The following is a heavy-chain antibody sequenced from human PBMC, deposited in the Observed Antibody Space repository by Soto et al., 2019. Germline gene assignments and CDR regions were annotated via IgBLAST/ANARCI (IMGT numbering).Heavy chain of an antibody. J-gene: IGHJ6*02. Sequence: PSETLSLTCTVSGGSISSYYWSWIRQPPGKGLEWIGYIYYSGSTNYNPSLKSRVTISVDTSKNQFSLKLSSVTAADTAVYYCARDLRIAAAGIWYYYGMDVWGQGXTVTVYS. CDR3: ARDLRIAAAGIWYYYGMDV. CDR1: GGSISSYY. CDR2: IYYSGST. D-gene: IGHD6-13*01. V-gene: IGHV4-59*01.